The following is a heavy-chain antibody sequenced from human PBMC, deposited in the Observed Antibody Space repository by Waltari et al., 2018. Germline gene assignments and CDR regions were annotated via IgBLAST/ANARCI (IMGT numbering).Heavy chain of an antibody. CDR3: AGGRVATPCDY. V-gene: IGHV1-69*01. J-gene: IGHJ4*02. D-gene: IGHD5-12*01. CDR2: IIPIFGTA. CDR1: GVTFSSYA. Sequence: QVQLVQSGAEVKKPGSSVQVSCKAPGVTFSSYAISWVRQAPGQGLEWMGGIIPIFGTANYEQKFQGRVTITADESTSTAYMELSSLRSEDTAVYYCAGGRVATPCDYWGQGTLVTVSS.